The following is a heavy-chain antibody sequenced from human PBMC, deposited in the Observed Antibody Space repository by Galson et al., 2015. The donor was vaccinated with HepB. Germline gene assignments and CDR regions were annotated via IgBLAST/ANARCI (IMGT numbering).Heavy chain of an antibody. CDR3: AKRRAGDL. Sequence: SLRLSCAASGFSFSSYAMSWVRQAPGKGLEWVSGISGSGGSTDYADSVKGRFTISRDNSKNPLYLQMNSLRAEDTAVNYSAKRRAGDLLGQGTMVTVSS. V-gene: IGHV3-23*01. CDR2: ISGSGGST. J-gene: IGHJ3*01. CDR1: GFSFSSYA. D-gene: IGHD6-19*01.